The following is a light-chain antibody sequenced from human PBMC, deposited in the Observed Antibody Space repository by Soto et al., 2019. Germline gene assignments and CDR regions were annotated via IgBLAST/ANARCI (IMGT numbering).Light chain of an antibody. CDR3: QQRSDWPST. V-gene: IGKV3-11*01. CDR1: QSVGSY. J-gene: IGKJ4*01. Sequence: EIVLTQSPVTLSLSPGERATLSCRASQSVGSYFAWYQQKPGQAPRLLINDASSRATGIPARFSGSGSGTDFTLTISSLVPEDSAVYYCQQRSDWPSTFGGGTTVEIK. CDR2: DAS.